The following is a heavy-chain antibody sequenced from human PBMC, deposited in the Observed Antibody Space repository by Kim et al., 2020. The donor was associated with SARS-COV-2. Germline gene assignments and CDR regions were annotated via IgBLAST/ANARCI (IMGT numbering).Heavy chain of an antibody. Sequence: GGSLRLSCAASGFTFSSYGMHWVRQAPGKGLEWVATISYDGSSKHYADSVKGRFTISRDNSRNALYLQMNSLRAEDAAMYYCAKRSHSTSYAYDSWGQGTLVTVSS. V-gene: IGHV3-30*18. CDR1: GFTFSSYG. D-gene: IGHD6-13*01. J-gene: IGHJ4*02. CDR3: AKRSHSTSYAYDS. CDR2: ISYDGSSK.